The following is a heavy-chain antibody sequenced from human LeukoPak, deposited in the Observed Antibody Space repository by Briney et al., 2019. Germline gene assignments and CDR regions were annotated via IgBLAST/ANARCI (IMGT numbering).Heavy chain of an antibody. CDR3: ARGEYYYDGGY. CDR1: GFTFSSFE. CDR2: ISSRGGTI. D-gene: IGHD3-22*01. V-gene: IGHV3-48*03. Sequence: GGSLRLSCAASGFTFSSFEMNWVRQAPGKGLEWVSYISSRGGTIYYADSVKGRFTISRDNAKNSLFLQMNSLRAEETAVYYCARGEYYYDGGYWGQGTLVTVSS. J-gene: IGHJ4*02.